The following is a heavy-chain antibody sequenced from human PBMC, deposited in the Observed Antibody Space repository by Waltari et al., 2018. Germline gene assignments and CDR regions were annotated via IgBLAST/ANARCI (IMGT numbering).Heavy chain of an antibody. CDR3: AGEGGANYGESFDY. J-gene: IGHJ4*02. D-gene: IGHD4-17*01. CDR1: GFTFSTYA. V-gene: IGHV3-21*01. Sequence: EVQVVESGGGLVKPGGSLRLSCAASGFTFSTYAMNWVRQAPGKGLEWVSSIGGSGTSIYYADSGKGRFTIPRANAKNSRYFQMTSLGAEDAAGYSWAGEGGANYGESFDYWGQGTLVTVSS. CDR2: IGGSGTSI.